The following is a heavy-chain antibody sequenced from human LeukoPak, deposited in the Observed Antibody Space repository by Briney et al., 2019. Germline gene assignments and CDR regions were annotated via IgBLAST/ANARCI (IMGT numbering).Heavy chain of an antibody. J-gene: IGHJ4*02. Sequence: GGSLKLSCAASGFTFSGSAMHWVRQASGKGLEWVGRIRSKANSYATAYAASVKGRFTISRDDSKNTAYLQMNSLKTEDTAVYYCARDRGYGSGSYYIRVFDYWGQGTLVTVSS. D-gene: IGHD3-10*01. CDR2: IRSKANSYAT. CDR1: GFTFSGSA. CDR3: ARDRGYGSGSYYIRVFDY. V-gene: IGHV3-73*01.